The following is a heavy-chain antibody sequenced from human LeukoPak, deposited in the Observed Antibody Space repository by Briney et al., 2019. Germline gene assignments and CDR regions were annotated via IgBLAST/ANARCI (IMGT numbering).Heavy chain of an antibody. CDR1: GGSISRYY. J-gene: IGHJ4*02. D-gene: IGHD5-24*01. CDR3: ARHGVWGRDFDY. V-gene: IGHV4-39*01. CDR2: IYYSGST. Sequence: PSETLSLTCTVSGGSISRYYWSWIRQPPGKGLEWIGSIYYSGSTYYNPSLKSRVTISVDTSKNQFSLKLSSVTAADTAVYYCARHGVWGRDFDYWGQGTLVTVSS.